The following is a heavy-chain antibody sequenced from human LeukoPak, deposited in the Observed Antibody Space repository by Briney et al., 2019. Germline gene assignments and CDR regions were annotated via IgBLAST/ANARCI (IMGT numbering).Heavy chain of an antibody. D-gene: IGHD3-3*01. CDR2: ISSSGSTI. CDR1: GFTFSDYY. J-gene: IGHJ4*02. Sequence: GGSLRLSCAASGFTFSDYYMSWIRQAPGKGLEWVSYISSSGSTIYYADSVKGRFTISRDNAKNTLYLQMNSLRAEDTAVYYCARFIEWSYYFDYWGQGTLVTVSS. V-gene: IGHV3-11*04. CDR3: ARFIEWSYYFDY.